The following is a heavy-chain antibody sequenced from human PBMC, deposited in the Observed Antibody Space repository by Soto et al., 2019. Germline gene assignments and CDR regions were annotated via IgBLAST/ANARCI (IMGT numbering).Heavy chain of an antibody. CDR1: GYTFSSDG. V-gene: IGHV1-18*01. CDR3: ALDGGGRGTGDY. J-gene: IGHJ4*02. Sequence: ASVKVSCKASGYTFSSDGITWVRQAPGQGLQWMGWSSTYNPSTKYAQKFQDRVTMTTDTSTSTAYMEMRGLKSDDTAVYYCALDGGGRGTGDYWGQGTLVTVSS. D-gene: IGHD3-16*01. CDR2: SSTYNPST.